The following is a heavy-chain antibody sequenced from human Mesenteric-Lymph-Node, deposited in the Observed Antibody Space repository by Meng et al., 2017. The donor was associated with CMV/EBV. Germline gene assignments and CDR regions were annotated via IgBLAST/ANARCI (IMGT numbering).Heavy chain of an antibody. CDR3: AGGIAAAGSRWFDP. CDR1: GGTFSSYT. J-gene: IGHJ5*02. Sequence: QLVQSGCVVKQPGSSLKVSCKASGGTFSSYTISWVRQAPGQGLEWMGRIIPILGIANYAQKFQGRVTITADKSTSTANMELSSLRSEDTAVYYCAGGIAAAGSRWFDPWGQGTLVTVSS. V-gene: IGHV1-69*02. CDR2: IIPILGIA. D-gene: IGHD6-13*01.